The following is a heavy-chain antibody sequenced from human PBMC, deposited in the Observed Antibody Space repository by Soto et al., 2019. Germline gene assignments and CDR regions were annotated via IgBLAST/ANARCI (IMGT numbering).Heavy chain of an antibody. V-gene: IGHV4-39*01. Sequence: QLQLQESGPGLVKPSETLSLTCTVSGGSISGSNYYWGWIRQPPGKGLEWIGSFYYSGSTYSNPSLKSRVTIAADTSKNQFSLKLSSVTAADTAVYYCANYGGGYERWFDYWGQGTLVTVSS. D-gene: IGHD5-12*01. CDR3: ANYGGGYERWFDY. J-gene: IGHJ4*02. CDR2: FYYSGST. CDR1: GGSISGSNYY.